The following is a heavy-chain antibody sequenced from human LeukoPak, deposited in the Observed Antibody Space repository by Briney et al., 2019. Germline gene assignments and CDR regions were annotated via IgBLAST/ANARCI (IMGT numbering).Heavy chain of an antibody. D-gene: IGHD3-10*01. CDR2: ISHDGSDK. J-gene: IGHJ4*02. V-gene: IGHV3-30*18. CDR1: GFTFSSYA. Sequence: GGSLRLSCAASGFTFSSYAMSWVRQAPGKGLEWAAVISHDGSDKYYADPVKGRFTISRDNSKNTLYLQMNSLRVEDTAVYYCAKGVYGSRTTSFADYWGQGTLVAVSS. CDR3: AKGVYGSRTTSFADY.